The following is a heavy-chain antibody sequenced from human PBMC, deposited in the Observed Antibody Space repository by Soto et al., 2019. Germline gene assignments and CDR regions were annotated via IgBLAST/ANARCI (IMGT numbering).Heavy chain of an antibody. D-gene: IGHD1-26*01. CDR3: AKEGGLSGSYYISSSYYFDY. Sequence: QVQLVESGGGVVQPGRSLRLSCVASGFTFSSYGMHWVRQAPGKGLEWVAIISYDGSNTYYADSVKGRFTISRDNSKKTLYLQMNSLRAEDTSVYYCAKEGGLSGSYYISSSYYFDYWGLGTLVSVSS. V-gene: IGHV3-30*18. J-gene: IGHJ4*02. CDR2: ISYDGSNT. CDR1: GFTFSSYG.